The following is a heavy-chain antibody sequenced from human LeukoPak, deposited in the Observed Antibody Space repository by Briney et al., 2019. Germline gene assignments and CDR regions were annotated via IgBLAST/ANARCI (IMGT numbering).Heavy chain of an antibody. CDR2: IYSGDST. Sequence: GGSLRLSCAASGFTVSSNYMSWVRQAPGKGLEWVSVIYSGDSTQYADSVKGRFTISRDNSKNTLYLQMNSLRAEDTAVYYCARDSRRGYSYGQTDYWGQGTLVTVSS. CDR3: ARDSRRGYSYGQTDY. J-gene: IGHJ4*02. V-gene: IGHV3-53*01. CDR1: GFTVSSNY. D-gene: IGHD5-18*01.